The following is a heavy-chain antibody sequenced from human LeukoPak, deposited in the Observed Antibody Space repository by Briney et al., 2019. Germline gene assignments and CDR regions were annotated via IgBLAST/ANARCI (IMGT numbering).Heavy chain of an antibody. CDR3: ARGLVDTAMVYAY. Sequence: PSETLSLTCTVSGGSIGSYYWSWIRQPAGKGLEWIGRIYTSGSTNYNPSLKSRVTMSVDTSKNQFSLKVKSVTAADTAVYYCARGLVDTAMVYAYWGQGTLVTVSS. J-gene: IGHJ4*02. CDR1: GGSIGSYY. D-gene: IGHD5-18*01. CDR2: IYTSGST. V-gene: IGHV4-4*07.